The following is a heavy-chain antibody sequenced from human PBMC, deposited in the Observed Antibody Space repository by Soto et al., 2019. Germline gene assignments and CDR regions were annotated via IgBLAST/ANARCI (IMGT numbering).Heavy chain of an antibody. CDR3: AKDSSSWYSGWFDP. CDR1: GFSLSDYA. V-gene: IGHV3-23*01. CDR2: ISGSGGST. D-gene: IGHD6-13*01. Sequence: HPGGSLRLSCAASGFSLSDYAMTWVRQAPGKGLEWVSGISGSGGSTYYADSVKGRFTISRDNSKNTLYLQMNSLRAEDTAVYYCAKDSSSWYSGWFDPWGQGTLVTVSS. J-gene: IGHJ5*02.